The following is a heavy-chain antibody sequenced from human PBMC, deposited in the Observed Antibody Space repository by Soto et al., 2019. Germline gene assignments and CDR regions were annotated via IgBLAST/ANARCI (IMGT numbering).Heavy chain of an antibody. CDR3: AREYYDILTGYYVFAY. V-gene: IGHV1-2*04. Sequence: ASVKVSCKASGYTFTGYYMHWVRQAPGQGLEWMGWINPNSGGTNYAQKFQGWVTMTRDTSISTAYMELSRLRSDDTAVYYCAREYYDILTGYYVFAYWGQGTLVTVSS. J-gene: IGHJ4*02. D-gene: IGHD3-9*01. CDR1: GYTFTGYY. CDR2: INPNSGGT.